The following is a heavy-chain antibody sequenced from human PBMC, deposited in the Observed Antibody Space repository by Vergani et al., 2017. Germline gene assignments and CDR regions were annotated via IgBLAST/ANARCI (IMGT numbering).Heavy chain of an antibody. J-gene: IGHJ5*02. CDR2: IHSSGTT. D-gene: IGHD3-10*01. V-gene: IGHV4-61*02. CDR3: ARDSWTSELRGVYWFDT. CDR1: GWSITIGSFY. Sequence: QVQLHESGPGLVKPSQTLSLTCTVSGWSITIGSFYWSWIRQPAGKGLEWIGRIHSSGTTNYNPSLKRRVTLSVDTSKNQLSLRMTSVTAADTAVYYCARDSWTSELRGVYWFDTWGQGTLVSVSS.